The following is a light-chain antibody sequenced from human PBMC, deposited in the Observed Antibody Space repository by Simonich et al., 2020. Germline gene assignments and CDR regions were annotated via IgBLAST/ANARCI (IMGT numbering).Light chain of an antibody. CDR1: SSDVGGYNY. Sequence: QSALTQPASVSGSPGQSITISCTGTSSDVGGYNYVSWYQQHQGKAPKLMIYDVSKRPSGVSNRFSGSKAGNTASLTISGLQAEDEADYYCCSYAGSSTVVFGGGTKLTVL. CDR2: DVS. V-gene: IGLV2-23*02. CDR3: CSYAGSSTVV. J-gene: IGLJ2*01.